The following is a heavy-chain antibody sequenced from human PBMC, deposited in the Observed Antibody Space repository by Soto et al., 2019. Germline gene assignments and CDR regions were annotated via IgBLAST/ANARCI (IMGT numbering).Heavy chain of an antibody. CDR2: ISYDGSNK. Sequence: PGGSLRLSCAASGFTFSSYAMHWVRQAPGKGLEWVAVISYDGSNKYYADSVKGRFTISRDNSKNTLYLQMNSLRAEDTAVYYCARGCRYDSSGYYYVCYWGQGTLVTVSS. D-gene: IGHD3-22*01. CDR3: ARGCRYDSSGYYYVCY. V-gene: IGHV3-30-3*01. J-gene: IGHJ4*02. CDR1: GFTFSSYA.